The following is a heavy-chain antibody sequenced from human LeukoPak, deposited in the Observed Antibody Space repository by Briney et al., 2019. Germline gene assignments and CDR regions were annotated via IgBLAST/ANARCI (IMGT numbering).Heavy chain of an antibody. Sequence: PGGSLRLSGAASGFTFSGFSMTWVRQAPGKGLEWVSTVSSSGSSTYYADSVKGRFTNSRDNSKNTLYLQMNSLRAEDTAVYYCARGPHAPEYYDILTGYPDDYWGQGTLVTVSS. CDR3: ARGPHAPEYYDILTGYPDDY. J-gene: IGHJ4*02. CDR1: GFTFSGFS. CDR2: VSSSGSST. V-gene: IGHV3-23*05. D-gene: IGHD3-9*01.